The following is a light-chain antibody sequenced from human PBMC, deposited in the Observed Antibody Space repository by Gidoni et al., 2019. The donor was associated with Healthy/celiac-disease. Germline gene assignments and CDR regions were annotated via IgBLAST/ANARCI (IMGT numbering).Light chain of an antibody. Sequence: DIQLTQSPSFLSASVGDRVTITCRASQGISSYLAWYQQKPGKDPKLLIYAASTLQSGVPSRFSGSGSGTEFTLTISSLQPEDFATYYCQQLNSYPPYSFGQGTKLEIK. CDR3: QQLNSYPPYS. J-gene: IGKJ2*03. CDR1: QGISSY. V-gene: IGKV1-9*01. CDR2: AAS.